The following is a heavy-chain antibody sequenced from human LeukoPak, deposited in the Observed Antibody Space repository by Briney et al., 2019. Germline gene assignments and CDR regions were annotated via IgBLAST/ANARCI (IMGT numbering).Heavy chain of an antibody. CDR3: AGVGGADDYYYYYMDV. J-gene: IGHJ6*03. CDR1: GFTFSSYS. V-gene: IGHV3-21*01. CDR2: ISSSSSYI. D-gene: IGHD1-26*01. Sequence: GGSLRLSCAASGFTFSSYSMNWVRQAPGKGLEWVSSISSSSSYIYYADSVKGRFTISRDDAKNSLYLQMNSLRAEDTAVYYCAGVGGADDYYYYYMDVWGKGTTVTVSS.